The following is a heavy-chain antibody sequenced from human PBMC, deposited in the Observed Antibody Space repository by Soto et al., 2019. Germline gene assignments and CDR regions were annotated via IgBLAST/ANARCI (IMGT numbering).Heavy chain of an antibody. CDR1: GASISSNNW. J-gene: IGHJ1*01. CDR3: ARGGSSSWLRVFHQ. CDR2: ISHSGST. Sequence: KTSETLSLTCAVSGASISSNNWWSWVRQPPGKGLEWRGEISHSGSTNYNPSLKSRVTISLDKSKNQVSLKLRSVSAADTAVYYCARGGSSSWLRVFHQWGQGTLVTVSS. D-gene: IGHD6-13*01. V-gene: IGHV4-4*02.